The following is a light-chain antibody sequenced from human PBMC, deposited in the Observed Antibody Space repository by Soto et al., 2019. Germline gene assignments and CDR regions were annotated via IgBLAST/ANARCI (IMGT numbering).Light chain of an antibody. CDR2: GAS. J-gene: IGKJ1*01. V-gene: IGKV3-20*01. CDR3: HQYGSSRRT. Sequence: ELVLTQSPGTLSLSPGERATLSCRASQSVSSYLAWYQQKPGQAPRLLIYGASTRATGIPDRFSGSGSGTDFTLTISRLEPEDFAVYYCHQYGSSRRTFGQGTKVDIK. CDR1: QSVSSY.